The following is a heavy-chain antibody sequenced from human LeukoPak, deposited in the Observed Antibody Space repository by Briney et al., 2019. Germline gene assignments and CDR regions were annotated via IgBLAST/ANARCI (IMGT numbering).Heavy chain of an antibody. CDR2: INAGNGNT. Sequence: GASVNVSCTASGYTFTSYAMHWVRQAPGQRLEWMGWINAGNGNTKYSQKFQGRVTITRDTSASTAYMELSSLRSDDTAVYYCARGDTIFGVVYYFDYWGQGTLVTVSS. CDR3: ARGDTIFGVVYYFDY. CDR1: GYTFTSYA. J-gene: IGHJ4*02. D-gene: IGHD3-3*01. V-gene: IGHV1-3*01.